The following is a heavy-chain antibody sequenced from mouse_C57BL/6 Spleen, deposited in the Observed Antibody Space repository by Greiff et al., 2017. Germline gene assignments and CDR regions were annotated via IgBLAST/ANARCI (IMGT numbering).Heavy chain of an antibody. CDR3: ASGFFDY. Sequence: EVKLVESGGGLVKPGGSLKLSCAASGFTFSDYGLHWVRQAPEKGLEWVAYISSGSSTIYYADTVKGRFTISRDNAKNTLFLQMTSLRSEDTAMYYCASGFFDYWGQGTTLTVSS. CDR2: ISSGSSTI. CDR1: GFTFSDYG. V-gene: IGHV5-17*01. J-gene: IGHJ2*01.